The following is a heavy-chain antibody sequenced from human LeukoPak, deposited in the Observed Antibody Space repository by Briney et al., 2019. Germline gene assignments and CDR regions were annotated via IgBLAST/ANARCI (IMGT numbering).Heavy chain of an antibody. CDR2: ISSNSRYI. V-gene: IGHV3-21*06. CDR3: ARVAEAAAFDS. Sequence: GRSLRLSCAASGFTSSSYWMSWVRQAPGKGLEWVSSISSNSRYIYYADSMRGRFTISRDNAKNSLYLQMNSLKPEDTAVYYCARVAEAAAFDSWGQGTLVTVSS. J-gene: IGHJ4*02. CDR1: GFTSSSYW. D-gene: IGHD6-13*01.